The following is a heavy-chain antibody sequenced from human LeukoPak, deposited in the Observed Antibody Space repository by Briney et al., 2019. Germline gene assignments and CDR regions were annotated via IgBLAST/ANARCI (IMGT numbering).Heavy chain of an antibody. J-gene: IGHJ6*03. V-gene: IGHV1-2*06. CDR2: INPNSGGT. CDR1: GYTFTGYY. Sequence: GASVKVSCKASGYTFTGYYMHWVRQAPGQGLEWMGLINPNSGGTNYAQKFQGRVTMTRDTSISTAYMELSRLRSDDTAVYYCARHVYCSSTSCSYYYYYMDVWGKGTTVTVSS. D-gene: IGHD2-2*01. CDR3: ARHVYCSSTSCSYYYYYMDV.